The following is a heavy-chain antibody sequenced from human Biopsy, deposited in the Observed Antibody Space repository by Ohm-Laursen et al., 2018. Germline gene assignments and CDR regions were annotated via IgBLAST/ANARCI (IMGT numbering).Heavy chain of an antibody. CDR1: TGTFNSYG. D-gene: IGHD2-8*01. CDR2: INCKTGAT. V-gene: IGHV1-2*06. Sequence: ASVKVSCKAPTGTFNSYGIIWVRQAPGQGLEWLGHINCKTGATNYAQKFQGTVTMTRDTSISTAYLALGSLRSADTAIYYCARDPLNGHKHFDYWGQGSLVTVSS. CDR3: ARDPLNGHKHFDY. J-gene: IGHJ4*02.